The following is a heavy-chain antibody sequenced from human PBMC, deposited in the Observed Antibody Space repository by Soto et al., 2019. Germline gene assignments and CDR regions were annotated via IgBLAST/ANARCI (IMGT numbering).Heavy chain of an antibody. CDR3: ARDPTYYYDSSGHAFDI. J-gene: IGHJ3*02. V-gene: IGHV4-59*01. Sequence: QVQLQESGPGLVKPSETLSLTCTVSGGSISSYYWSWIRQPPGKGLEWIGYIYYSGSTNYNPSLKSRVTISVDTSKNQFSLKLSSVTAADTAVYYCARDPTYYYDSSGHAFDIWGHGTMVTVSS. CDR2: IYYSGST. CDR1: GGSISSYY. D-gene: IGHD3-22*01.